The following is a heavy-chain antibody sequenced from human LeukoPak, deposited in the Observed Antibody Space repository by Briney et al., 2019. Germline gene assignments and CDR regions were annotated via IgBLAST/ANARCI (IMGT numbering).Heavy chain of an antibody. CDR1: GGFISSSSYY. J-gene: IGHJ5*02. Sequence: PSETLSLSCTVSGGFISSSSYYWVWFRPPPGKGLEWIGSTYFSGITYYNPSLTSRVTISVDTSKKQFSLKLICVTAADTAVYYCARPTGYCRGGSCSWFDPWGQGTLVTVSS. D-gene: IGHD2-15*01. V-gene: IGHV4-39*01. CDR3: ARPTGYCRGGSCSWFDP. CDR2: TYFSGIT.